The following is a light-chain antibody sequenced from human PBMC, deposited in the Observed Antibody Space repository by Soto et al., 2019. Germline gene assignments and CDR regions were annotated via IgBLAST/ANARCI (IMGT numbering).Light chain of an antibody. J-gene: IGKJ1*01. CDR3: QQYNNPST. CDR1: QSVSSN. V-gene: IGKV3-15*01. Sequence: EIVMTQSPATLSVSPGERATLSCRVSQSVSSNLAWYQQKPGQAPRLLIYGASTRATGIPARFSGSGSGTEFTLTISSLQSEDFAVYYCQQYNNPSTFGQGTKVDIK. CDR2: GAS.